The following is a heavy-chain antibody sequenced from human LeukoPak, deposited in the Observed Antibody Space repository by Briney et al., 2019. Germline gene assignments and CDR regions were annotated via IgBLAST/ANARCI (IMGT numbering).Heavy chain of an antibody. CDR1: GYTFTSYA. CDR2: INTNTGNP. CDR3: ARVVDILTGLAYYYYMDV. Sequence: GASVKVSCKASGYTFTSYAMNWVRRAPGQGLEWMGWINTNTGNPTYAQGFTGRFVFSLDTSVSTAYLQISSLKAEDTAVYYCARVVDILTGLAYYYYMDVWGKGTTVTVSS. J-gene: IGHJ6*03. V-gene: IGHV7-4-1*02. D-gene: IGHD3-9*01.